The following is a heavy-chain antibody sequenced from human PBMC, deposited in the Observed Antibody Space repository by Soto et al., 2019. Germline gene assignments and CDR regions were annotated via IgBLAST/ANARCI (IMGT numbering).Heavy chain of an antibody. D-gene: IGHD2-2*01. CDR2: IYYSGST. CDR1: GGSISSYY. CDR3: ARRAGSSSPSCYSSLDY. Sequence: PSETLSLTCTVSGGSISSYYWSWIRQPPGKGLEWIGNIYYSGSTNYNPSLKTRVTISVDTSKNQLYLKLSSVTDADTAVYYCARRAGSSSPSCYSSLDYWGQGNLVTVS. J-gene: IGHJ4*02. V-gene: IGHV4-59*13.